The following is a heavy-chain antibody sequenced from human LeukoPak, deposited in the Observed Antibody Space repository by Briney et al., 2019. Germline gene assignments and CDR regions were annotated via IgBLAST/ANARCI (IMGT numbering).Heavy chain of an antibody. CDR1: GFTFSDYD. CDR2: IGTAGDT. Sequence: PGGSLRLSCAASGFTFSDYDMHWARQATGKGLEWVSAIGTAGDTYYTGSVKGRFTIFRENAKNSLYLQMNSLRAGDTAVYYCARVAKERVGGVYYFDYWGQGTLVTVSS. D-gene: IGHD1-1*01. V-gene: IGHV3-13*01. J-gene: IGHJ4*02. CDR3: ARVAKERVGGVYYFDY.